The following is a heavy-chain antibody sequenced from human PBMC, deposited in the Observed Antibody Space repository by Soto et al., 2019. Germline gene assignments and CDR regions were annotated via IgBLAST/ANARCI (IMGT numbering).Heavy chain of an antibody. J-gene: IGHJ1*01. CDR3: AKDTYYHDSSGYYVFYC. V-gene: IGHV3-30*18. Sequence: PGGSLGLSCAASGFTFNSYGIHWVRQAPGKGLEWVAGVSYDGSKEYYTESVRGRFTISRDNSRNTLDLQMSSLRAEDTAVYYCAKDTYYHDSSGYYVFYCWGQGTLVTVSS. CDR2: VSYDGSKE. D-gene: IGHD3-22*01. CDR1: GFTFNSYG.